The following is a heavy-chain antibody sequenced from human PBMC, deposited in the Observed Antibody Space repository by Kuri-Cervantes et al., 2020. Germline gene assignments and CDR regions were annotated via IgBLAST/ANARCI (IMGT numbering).Heavy chain of an antibody. CDR2: IYHSGST. J-gene: IGHJ3*02. D-gene: IGHD3-10*01. V-gene: IGHV4-4*02. Sequence: GSLRLSCAVSGGSTSSSNWWSWVRQPPGKGLEWVGEIYHSGSTNYNPSLKSRVTISVDTSKNQFSLKLSSVTAADTAVYYCARDGDLDAFDIWGQGTMVTVSS. CDR1: GGSTSSSNW. CDR3: ARDGDLDAFDI.